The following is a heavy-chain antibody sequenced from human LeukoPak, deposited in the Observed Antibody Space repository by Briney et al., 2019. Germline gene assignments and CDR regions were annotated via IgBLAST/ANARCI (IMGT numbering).Heavy chain of an antibody. CDR2: IYDYTGAT. Sequence: SETLSLTCTLYGGSFTDYFWTWIPQSPGKGLEGFGEIYDYTGATHYNPPLNSRVSISLEKSKYQYSLELRSVTGADTAVYCCARGRIAKIVVVHSFSYGMAVWGQGATVTVSS. CDR1: GGSFTDYF. V-gene: IGHV4-34*01. D-gene: IGHD3-22*01. J-gene: IGHJ6*02. CDR3: ARGRIAKIVVVHSFSYGMAV.